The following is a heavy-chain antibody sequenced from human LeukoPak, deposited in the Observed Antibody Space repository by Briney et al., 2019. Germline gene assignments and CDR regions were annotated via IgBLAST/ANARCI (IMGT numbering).Heavy chain of an antibody. V-gene: IGHV3-7*05. CDR2: IQQDGSGK. CDR3: AAGQGWLLDY. D-gene: IGHD5-12*01. J-gene: IGHJ4*02. CDR1: GFTFSSYE. Sequence: GGSLRLSCAASGFTFSSYEMNWVRQAPGKGLEWVANIQQDGSGKYYVDSVKGRFTISRDNAKNSLFLQMNSLRVEDTAVYYCAAGQGWLLDYWGQGTLLTVSS.